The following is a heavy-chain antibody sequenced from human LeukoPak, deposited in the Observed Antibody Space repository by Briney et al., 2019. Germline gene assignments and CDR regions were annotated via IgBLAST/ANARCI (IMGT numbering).Heavy chain of an antibody. CDR1: GYSFTSYW. V-gene: IGHV5-51*01. Sequence: GESLKISCKGSGYSFTSYWIGWVRQMPGKGLEWMGIIYPGDSDTRYSPSFQGQVTISADKSISTAYLQWSSLKASDTAMYYCASPPYNYVWGSYLYEDAFDIWGQGKMVTVSS. J-gene: IGHJ3*02. CDR3: ASPPYNYVWGSYLYEDAFDI. CDR2: IYPGDSDT. D-gene: IGHD3-16*02.